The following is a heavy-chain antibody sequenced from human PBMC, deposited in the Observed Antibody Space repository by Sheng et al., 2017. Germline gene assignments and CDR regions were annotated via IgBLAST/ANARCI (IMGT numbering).Heavy chain of an antibody. D-gene: IGHD3-10*01. V-gene: IGHV3-33*01. J-gene: IGHJ4*02. CDR3: ARDRVGGFGELHFDY. CDR1: GFTFSSYG. Sequence: QVQLVESGGGVVQPGRSLRLSCAASGFTFSSYGMHWVRQAPGKGLEWVAVIWYDGSNKYYADSVKGRFTISRDNSKNTLYLQMNSLRAEDTAVYYCARDRVGGFGELHFDYWGQGTLVTVSS. CDR2: IWYDGSNK.